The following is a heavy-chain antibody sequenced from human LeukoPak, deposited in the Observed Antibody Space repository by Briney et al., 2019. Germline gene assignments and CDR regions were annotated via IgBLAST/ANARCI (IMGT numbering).Heavy chain of an antibody. CDR2: IIPIFGTA. V-gene: IGHV1-69*05. Sequence: SVKVSCRASGGTFSRYAISWVRQAPGQGFEWMGGIIPIFGTANYAQKFQGRVTITTDESTSTAYMELSSLRSEDTAVYYCARGSRGYGDYVFWGQGTLVTVSS. J-gene: IGHJ4*02. CDR1: GGTFSRYA. D-gene: IGHD4-17*01. CDR3: ARGSRGYGDYVF.